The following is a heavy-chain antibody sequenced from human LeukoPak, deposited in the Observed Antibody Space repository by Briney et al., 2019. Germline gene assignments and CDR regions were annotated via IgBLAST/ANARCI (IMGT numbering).Heavy chain of an antibody. J-gene: IGHJ4*02. CDR1: GDSFSSNNY. CDR2: IYRSGAT. CDR3: ARNAGYSDLNY. Sequence: SETLSLTCTVSGDSFSSNNYWTWVRQPPGKGLEWIGEIYRSGATNYNPSLRSRVTVSLDKSKNQFSLRLNSVTAADTAIYYCARNAGYSDLNYWGQGVPVTVSS. D-gene: IGHD3-22*01. V-gene: IGHV4-4*02.